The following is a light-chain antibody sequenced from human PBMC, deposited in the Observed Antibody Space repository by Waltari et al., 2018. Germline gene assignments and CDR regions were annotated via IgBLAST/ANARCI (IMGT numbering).Light chain of an antibody. CDR3: QSYDSSLSGSV. CDR1: SSNIGAGYD. Sequence: QSVLTQPPSVSGAPGQRVTISCTGSSSNIGAGYDVHWYHPLPGTAPKLLIYGNSHRPSWVPDRFSGSKSGTSASLAITGLQAEDEADYYCQSYDSSLSGSVFGGGTKLTVL. J-gene: IGLJ2*01. V-gene: IGLV1-40*01. CDR2: GNS.